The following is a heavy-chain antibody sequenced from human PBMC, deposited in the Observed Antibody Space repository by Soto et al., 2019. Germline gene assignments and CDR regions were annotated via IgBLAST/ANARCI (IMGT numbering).Heavy chain of an antibody. J-gene: IGHJ6*02. CDR3: ARDPYYDFWSGSKFGYYYYGMDV. D-gene: IGHD3-3*01. V-gene: IGHV4-4*07. Sequence: TLSLTCTVSGGSISSYYWSWIRQPAGKGLEWIGRIYTSGSTNYNPSLKSRVTMSVDTSKNQFSLKLSSVTAADTAVYYCARDPYYDFWSGSKFGYYYYGMDVWGQGTTVTVSS. CDR2: IYTSGST. CDR1: GGSISSYY.